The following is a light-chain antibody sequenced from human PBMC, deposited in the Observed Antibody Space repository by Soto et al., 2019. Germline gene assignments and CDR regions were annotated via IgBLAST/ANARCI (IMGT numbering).Light chain of an antibody. Sequence: QSALTQPASVSGSPGQSITISCTGTSSDVGGYNYVSWYQQHPGKAPKLMIYDVSNRPSGISNRVSGSKSGNTASLTISGLQAEDEAAYYCSSYTSSSTPVFGGGTKLTLL. CDR2: DVS. CDR3: SSYTSSSTPV. CDR1: SSDVGGYNY. V-gene: IGLV2-14*01. J-gene: IGLJ2*01.